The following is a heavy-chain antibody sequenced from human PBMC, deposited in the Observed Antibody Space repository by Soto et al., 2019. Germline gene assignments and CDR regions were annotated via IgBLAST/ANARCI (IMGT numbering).Heavy chain of an antibody. Sequence: GESLKISCKGSGYSFTSYWIGWVLQMPGKGLEWMGIIYPGDSDTRYSPSFQGQVTISADKSISTAYLQWSSLKASDTAMYYCARRYYYDSSGSIPDAFDIWGQGTMVTVSS. CDR3: ARRYYYDSSGSIPDAFDI. D-gene: IGHD3-22*01. CDR1: GYSFTSYW. CDR2: IYPGDSDT. V-gene: IGHV5-51*01. J-gene: IGHJ3*02.